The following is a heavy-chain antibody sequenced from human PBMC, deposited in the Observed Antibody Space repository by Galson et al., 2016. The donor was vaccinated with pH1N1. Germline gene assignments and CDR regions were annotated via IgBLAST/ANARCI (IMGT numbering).Heavy chain of an antibody. CDR1: GFTFGDYA. J-gene: IGHJ4*02. V-gene: IGHV3-23*01. CDR2: ISTSSGTT. CDR3: TKASVGNYYFDY. Sequence: SLRLSCAASGFTFGDYAMRWVRQAPGKGLEDVSSISTSSGTTYYGDSVRGRFTISRDNSKNTVYLQMNSLRAEDTAIYYCTKASVGNYYFDYWGQGSLVTVSS. D-gene: IGHD1-7*01.